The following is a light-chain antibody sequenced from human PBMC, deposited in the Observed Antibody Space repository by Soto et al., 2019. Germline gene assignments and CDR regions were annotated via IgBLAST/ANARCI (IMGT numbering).Light chain of an antibody. CDR1: QSVSSNY. J-gene: IGKJ1*01. Sequence: EVMLTQSPGTLPLSPGERATLSCRASQSVSSNYLAWYQQKSGQAPSLLVYVASNMATGIPDRSGGSGSGTDFTRTIRRLEPEDFAVYYWQQYDTSPRTFGQGTKVEF. CDR3: QQYDTSPRT. V-gene: IGKV3-20*01. CDR2: VAS.